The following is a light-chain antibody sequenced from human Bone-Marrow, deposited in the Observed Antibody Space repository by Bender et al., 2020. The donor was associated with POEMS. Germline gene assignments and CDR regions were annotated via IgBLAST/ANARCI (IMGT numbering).Light chain of an antibody. CDR1: KLEDKY. CDR2: RDN. J-gene: IGLJ2*01. CDR3: QAWDSSTVV. Sequence: SYEVTQPPSVSVSPGQTASITCSGDKLEDKYVCWYQQKPGQSPVLLIYRDNKRPSGIPERFSGSNSGSTATLTISGTQAMDEADYFCQAWDSSTVVFGGGTKLTVL. V-gene: IGLV3-1*01.